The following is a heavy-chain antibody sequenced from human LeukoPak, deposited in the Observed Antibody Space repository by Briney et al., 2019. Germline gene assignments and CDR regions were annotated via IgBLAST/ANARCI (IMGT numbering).Heavy chain of an antibody. D-gene: IGHD6-19*01. V-gene: IGHV3-30*18. CDR2: IPYDGTNK. J-gene: IGHJ4*02. CDR3: ANGLGSSSGWPEFDY. Sequence: PGGSLRLSCAASGFTFSSYGMHWVRQAPGKGLEWVAGIPYDGTNKYYADSVKGRFTISRDNSKNMLYLQMDSLRAEDTAVYYCANGLGSSSGWPEFDYWGQGTLVTVSS. CDR1: GFTFSSYG.